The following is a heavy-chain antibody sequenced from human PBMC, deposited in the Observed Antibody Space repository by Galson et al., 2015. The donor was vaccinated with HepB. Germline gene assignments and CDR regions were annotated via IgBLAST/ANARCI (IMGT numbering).Heavy chain of an antibody. CDR3: ARQLEY. CDR2: ISHDGSNK. V-gene: IGHV3-30-3*01. Sequence: SLRLSCAASGFTFSNYRIHWVRQAPGKGLEWVAVISHDGSNKYYIDSVKGRFTISRDNSKSTLFLQMNSLRGEDTAVYYCARQLEYWGQGTLVTVSS. CDR1: GFTFSNYR. J-gene: IGHJ4*02.